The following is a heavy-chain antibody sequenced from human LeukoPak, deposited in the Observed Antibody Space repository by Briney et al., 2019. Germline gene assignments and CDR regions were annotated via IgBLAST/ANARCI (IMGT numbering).Heavy chain of an antibody. Sequence: GGSLRLSCAASGFIISNYGMHWVRQAPGKGLEWVAFIRYDGSNKYYADSVKGRVTISRDNSKNTLYLQMNSLKAEDTAVYYCATNLYYYDSSGYYYIWGQGTMVTVSS. CDR3: ATNLYYYDSSGYYYI. CDR1: GFIISNYG. J-gene: IGHJ3*02. D-gene: IGHD3-22*01. CDR2: IRYDGSNK. V-gene: IGHV3-30*02.